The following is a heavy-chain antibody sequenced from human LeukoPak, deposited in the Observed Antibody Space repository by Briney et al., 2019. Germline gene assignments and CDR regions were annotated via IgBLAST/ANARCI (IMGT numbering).Heavy chain of an antibody. J-gene: IGHJ4*02. CDR1: GYTFTGYY. CDR2: INPKSGNA. V-gene: IGHV1-2*02. Sequence: ASVKVSCKASGYTFTGYYMHWVRQAPGQGLEWMGWINPKSGNANYAQKFQGRVTMTWDTSTSTAYMELSRLRSDDTAVYYCAREYILTRYYGDYWGQGTLVTVSS. CDR3: AREYILTRYYGDY. D-gene: IGHD3-9*01.